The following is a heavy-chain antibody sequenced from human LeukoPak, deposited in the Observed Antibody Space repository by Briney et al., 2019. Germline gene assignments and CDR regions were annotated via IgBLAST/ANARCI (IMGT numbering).Heavy chain of an antibody. CDR1: GGSISSSSYY. D-gene: IGHD3-22*01. J-gene: IGHJ6*03. V-gene: IGHV4-39*07. Sequence: SETLSLTCTVSGGSISSSSYYWGWIRQPPGKGLEWIGSIYYSGSTYYNPSLKSRVTISVDTSKNQFSLKLSSVTAADTAVYYCAKGYYYDSSGQRRDYMDVWGKGTTVTVSS. CDR2: IYYSGST. CDR3: AKGYYYDSSGQRRDYMDV.